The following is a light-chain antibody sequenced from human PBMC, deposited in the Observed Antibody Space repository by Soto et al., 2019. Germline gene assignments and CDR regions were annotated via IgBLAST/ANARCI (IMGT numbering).Light chain of an antibody. CDR1: QGVSRK. Sequence: DIVMTQSPATLSVAPGERVTFSCRASQGVSRKLAWYQHKPGQAPRLLISGASTGATGIPARFSGSGSGTEFNLTISSLQSEDFGVYYCQQYNNWPRATFGGGGKA. CDR2: GAS. CDR3: QQYNNWPRAT. V-gene: IGKV3-15*01. J-gene: IGKJ4*01.